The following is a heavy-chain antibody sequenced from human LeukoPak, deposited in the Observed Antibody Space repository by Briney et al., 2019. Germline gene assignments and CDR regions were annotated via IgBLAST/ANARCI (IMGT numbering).Heavy chain of an antibody. CDR3: ARRRAVAGTYYFDN. D-gene: IGHD6-19*01. J-gene: IGHJ4*02. V-gene: IGHV5-51*01. Sequence: GESLKISCKGSGYSFTNFWIGWVRKIPGRGLEWMGIIYPGDSNNRYSPSFQGQVTISVDKPVSTAYLQWGSLKASDTAMYYCARRRAVAGTYYFDNWGQGTRVTVSS. CDR1: GYSFTNFW. CDR2: IYPGDSNN.